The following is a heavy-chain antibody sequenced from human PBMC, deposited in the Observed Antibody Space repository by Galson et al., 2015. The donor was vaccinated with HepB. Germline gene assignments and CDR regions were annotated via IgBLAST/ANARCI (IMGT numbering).Heavy chain of an antibody. V-gene: IGHV5-51*01. CDR2: IYPGDSDT. D-gene: IGHD3-3*01. Sequence: QSGAEVKKPGESLKISCKGSGYSFPSYWIGWVRQMPGKGLEWMGIIYPGDSDTRYSPSFQGQVTISADKSISTAYLQWSSLKASDTAMYYCARRYGANYDFWSGYLKFWGQGTLVTVSS. J-gene: IGHJ4*02. CDR3: ARRYGANYDFWSGYLKF. CDR1: GYSFPSYW.